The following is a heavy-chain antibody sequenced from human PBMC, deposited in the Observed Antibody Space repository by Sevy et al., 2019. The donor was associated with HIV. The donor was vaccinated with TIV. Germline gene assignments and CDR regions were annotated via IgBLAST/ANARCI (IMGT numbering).Heavy chain of an antibody. CDR3: TTDHRRDGIVVVPFEY. J-gene: IGHJ4*02. CDR1: GFTFSNAW. V-gene: IGHV3-15*01. Sequence: GGSLRLSCAASGFTFSNAWMSWVRQSPGKGLEWVGRIRGKAGGGTTDYATIVKGKFTISRYDSRDILYLQLNSLETEDTAVYYCTTDHRRDGIVVVPFEYWGQGTLVTVSS. D-gene: IGHD2-15*01. CDR2: IRGKAGGGTT.